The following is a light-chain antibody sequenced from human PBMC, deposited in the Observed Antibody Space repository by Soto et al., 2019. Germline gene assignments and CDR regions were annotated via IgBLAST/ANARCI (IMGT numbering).Light chain of an antibody. J-gene: IGKJ5*01. CDR3: QQYNNWRPIT. CDR2: GAS. CDR1: QSVSSN. Sequence: EIVMTQSPATLSVSPGERATLSCRASQSVSSNLAWYQQKPRQAPRLLIYGASTRATGIPARFSGSGSGTEFTLTISSLQSEDFAVYYCQQYNNWRPITFGQGTRLEIK. V-gene: IGKV3-15*01.